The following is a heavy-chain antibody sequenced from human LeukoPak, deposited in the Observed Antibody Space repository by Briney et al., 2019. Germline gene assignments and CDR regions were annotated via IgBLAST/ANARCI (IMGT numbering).Heavy chain of an antibody. Sequence: RASVKVSCKVSGYTLTELSMHWVRQAPGQGLEWMGWISAYNGNTNYAQKLQGRVTMTTDTSTSTAYMELRSLRSDDTAVYYCARDSAAGTWYSNDYWGQGTLVTVSS. V-gene: IGHV1-18*01. D-gene: IGHD6-13*01. CDR1: GYTLTELS. J-gene: IGHJ4*02. CDR3: ARDSAAGTWYSNDY. CDR2: ISAYNGNT.